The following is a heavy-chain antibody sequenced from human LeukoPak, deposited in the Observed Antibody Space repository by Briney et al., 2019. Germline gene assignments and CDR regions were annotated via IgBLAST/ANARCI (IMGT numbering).Heavy chain of an antibody. V-gene: IGHV3-74*01. D-gene: IGHD6-19*01. Sequence: GGSLRLSCAASGFTFSSYAMSWVRQAPGKGLVSVSRINGNGGSTTYADAVRGRFTISRDNAKNTLYLQMNSLRAEDTAVYYCANYNSGWSWGQGTLVTVSS. J-gene: IGHJ5*02. CDR1: GFTFSSYA. CDR3: ANYNSGWS. CDR2: INGNGGST.